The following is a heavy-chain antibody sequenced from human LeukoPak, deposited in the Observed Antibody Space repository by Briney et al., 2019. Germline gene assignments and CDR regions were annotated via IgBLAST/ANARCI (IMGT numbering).Heavy chain of an antibody. D-gene: IGHD6-6*01. CDR1: GFTFSSYA. J-gene: IGHJ4*02. Sequence: GGSLRLSCAASGFTFSSYAMSWVRQAPGKGLEWVSSISSSSSYIYYADSVKGRFTISRDNAKNSLYLQMNSLRAEDTAVYYCASGSSFDYWGQGTPVTVSS. V-gene: IGHV3-21*01. CDR2: ISSSSSYI. CDR3: ASGSSFDY.